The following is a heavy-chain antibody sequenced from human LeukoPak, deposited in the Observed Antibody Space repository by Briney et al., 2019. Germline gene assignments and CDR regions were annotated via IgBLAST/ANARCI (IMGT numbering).Heavy chain of an antibody. J-gene: IGHJ4*02. D-gene: IGHD3-3*01. V-gene: IGHV4-59*01. CDR2: IYYSGST. CDR1: GGSISSYY. CDR3: ARRRSGYYTDY. Sequence: SETLSLTCTVSGGSISSYYWSWIRQPPGKGLEWIGYIYYSGSTNYNPSLKSRVTISVDTSKNQFSLKLSSVTAADTAVYYCARRRSGYYTDYWGQGTLVTVSS.